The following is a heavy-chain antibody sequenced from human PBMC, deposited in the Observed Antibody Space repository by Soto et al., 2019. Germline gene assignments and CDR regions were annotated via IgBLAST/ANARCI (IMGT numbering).Heavy chain of an antibody. CDR1: GYTFTSYG. CDR2: ISAYNGHT. V-gene: IGHV1-18*01. Sequence: QVQLVQSGAEVKKPGASVKVSCKASGYTFTSYGISWVRQAPGQGLEWMGWISAYNGHTSYAQKLQGRVTMTTDTSTSTAYMELRSLRSDDTAVYXXXXSXVWEPRDYWGQGTLVTVSS. D-gene: IGHD1-26*01. J-gene: IGHJ4*02. CDR3: XXSXVWEPRDY.